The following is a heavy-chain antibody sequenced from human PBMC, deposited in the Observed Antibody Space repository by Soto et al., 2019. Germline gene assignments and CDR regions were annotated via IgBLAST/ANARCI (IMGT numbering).Heavy chain of an antibody. CDR3: ARGRYGDY. Sequence: QVHLVQSGAEVKKPGASVKVSCKGSGYGFTTYGITWVRQAPGQGLAWMAWISAHNGNTNYAQKLQGRVTVTRDTSTSIAYMELRSLRSDDTAVYYCARGRYGDYWGQGALVTVSS. D-gene: IGHD1-1*01. CDR2: ISAHNGNT. J-gene: IGHJ4*02. V-gene: IGHV1-18*01. CDR1: GYGFTTYG.